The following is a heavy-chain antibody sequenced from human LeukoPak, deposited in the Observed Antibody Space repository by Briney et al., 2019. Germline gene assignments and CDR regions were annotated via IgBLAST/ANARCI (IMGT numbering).Heavy chain of an antibody. D-gene: IGHD2-2*01. CDR2: ISSSSSYI. V-gene: IGHV3-21*01. Sequence: GGSLRLSCAASGFTFSSYSMNWVRQAPGKGLEWVSSISSSSSYISYTDSVKGRFTISRDNAKNSLYLQMNSLRAEDTAMYYCSSGGGSTSNYYMDVWGKGTTVTVSS. J-gene: IGHJ6*03. CDR3: SSGGGSTSNYYMDV. CDR1: GFTFSSYS.